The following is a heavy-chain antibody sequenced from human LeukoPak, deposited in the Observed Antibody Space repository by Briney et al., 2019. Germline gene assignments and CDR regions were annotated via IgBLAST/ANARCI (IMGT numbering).Heavy chain of an antibody. D-gene: IGHD2/OR15-2a*01. Sequence: PGGSLRLSCAASGFPFSRYAMNWVRQTPERGLEWVSVISGSDGSRYYADSVKGRFTISRDDSRNTVYLQMNNLRAEDTAVYYCAKQVSCDTTTCYSGMPPDYWGQGTLVTVSS. V-gene: IGHV3-23*01. CDR2: ISGSDGSR. J-gene: IGHJ4*02. CDR3: AKQVSCDTTTCYSGMPPDY. CDR1: GFPFSRYA.